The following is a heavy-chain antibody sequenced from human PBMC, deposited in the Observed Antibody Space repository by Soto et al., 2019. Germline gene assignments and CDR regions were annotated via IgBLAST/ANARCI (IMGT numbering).Heavy chain of an antibody. J-gene: IGHJ3*02. CDR3: ARDREGSDAFDI. CDR2: IYYSGST. D-gene: IGHD3-10*01. V-gene: IGHV4-61*01. Sequence: QVQLQESGPGLVKPSETLSLTCTVSGGSVSSGSYYWSWIRQPPGKGTEWIGYIYYSGSTNYKPPLKSRVTIAVDTSKNQFSLELSSVTAADTAVYYCARDREGSDAFDIWGQGTMVTVSS. CDR1: GGSVSSGSYY.